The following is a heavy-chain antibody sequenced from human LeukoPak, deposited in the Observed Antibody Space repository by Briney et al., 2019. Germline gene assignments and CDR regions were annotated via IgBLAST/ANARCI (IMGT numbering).Heavy chain of an antibody. Sequence: PGGSLRLSCAASGFSFSGYGMHWVRQAPGKGLEWVSFIQYNGISKFYGDSVKGRFTISRDNAKNALYLEMNSLITEDTAVYYCAKDLTDFGVWGRGTTVTVSS. CDR1: GFSFSGYG. CDR3: AKDLTDFGV. D-gene: IGHD3-3*01. CDR2: IQYNGISK. J-gene: IGHJ6*04. V-gene: IGHV3-30*02.